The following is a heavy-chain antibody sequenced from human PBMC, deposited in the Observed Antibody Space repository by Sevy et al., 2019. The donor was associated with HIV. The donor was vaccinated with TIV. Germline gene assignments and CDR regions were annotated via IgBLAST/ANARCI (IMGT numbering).Heavy chain of an antibody. V-gene: IGHV3-23*01. CDR2: ISGSGGST. Sequence: GGSLRLSCVASGFTFSSFAMGWVRQAPGKRLEWVSSISGSGGSTYSADSVKGRFTMSRDNSKNTLYLQMSSLRAEDTAVYYCAKDRRCGGDDCFVDFDYWGQRTLVTVSS. CDR3: AKDRRCGGDDCFVDFDY. D-gene: IGHD2-21*01. J-gene: IGHJ4*02. CDR1: GFTFSSFA.